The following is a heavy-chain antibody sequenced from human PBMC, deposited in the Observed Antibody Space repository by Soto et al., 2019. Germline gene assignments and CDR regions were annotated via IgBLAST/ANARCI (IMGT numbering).Heavy chain of an antibody. D-gene: IGHD6-13*01. J-gene: IGHJ5*02. V-gene: IGHV3-74*01. Sequence: GGSLRLSCAASGFTFSSYWMHWVRQAPGKGLVWVSRINSDGSSTSYADSVKGRFTISRDNTKNTLYLQMNRLRAEDTAVYYSATGYSSSWYGDNWFDPWGQGTLVTVSS. CDR2: INSDGSST. CDR1: GFTFSSYW. CDR3: ATGYSSSWYGDNWFDP.